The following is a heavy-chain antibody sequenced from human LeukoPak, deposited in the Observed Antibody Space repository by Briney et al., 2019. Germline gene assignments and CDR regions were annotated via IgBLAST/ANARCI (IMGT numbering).Heavy chain of an antibody. D-gene: IGHD1-1*01. V-gene: IGHV1-2*02. CDR2: INSDSGAT. CDR3: AAATTGTTFFDY. CDR1: GYTFTGYY. Sequence: ASVRVSCKASGYTFTGYYMHWVRQAPGQGLEWMEWINSDSGATNYAQKFQGRVTMTRDTSISTAYMELSSLRSDDTGVYYCAAATTGTTFFDYWGQGTLVTVSS. J-gene: IGHJ4*02.